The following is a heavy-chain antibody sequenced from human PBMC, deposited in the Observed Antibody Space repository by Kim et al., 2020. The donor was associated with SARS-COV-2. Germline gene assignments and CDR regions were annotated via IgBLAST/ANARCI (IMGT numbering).Heavy chain of an antibody. CDR3: AREIITSWYFDY. V-gene: IGHV3-66*02. D-gene: IGHD2-2*01. CDR2: IYSGGDT. Sequence: GGSLRLSCAASGLTVSRNYMSWVRQAPGKGPEWVSVIYSGGDTYYADSVKGRFTISRDNSRNTLYLQMNSLRTEDTAVYYCAREIITSWYFDYWGQGTLVTVSS. CDR1: GLTVSRNY. J-gene: IGHJ4*02.